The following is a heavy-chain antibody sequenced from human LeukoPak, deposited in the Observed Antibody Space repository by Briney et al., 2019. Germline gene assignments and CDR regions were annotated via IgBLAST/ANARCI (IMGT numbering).Heavy chain of an antibody. J-gene: IGHJ4*02. CDR1: GFTFSSYW. D-gene: IGHD1-26*01. CDR3: ARVVGAMGSEYYFDY. V-gene: IGHV3-7*01. Sequence: QPGRSLRLSCAASGFTFSSYWMSWVRQAPGKGLVWVANIKQDGSEKYYVDSVKGRFTISRDNAKNSLYLQMNSLRAEDTAVYYCARVVGAMGSEYYFDYWGQGTLVTVSS. CDR2: IKQDGSEK.